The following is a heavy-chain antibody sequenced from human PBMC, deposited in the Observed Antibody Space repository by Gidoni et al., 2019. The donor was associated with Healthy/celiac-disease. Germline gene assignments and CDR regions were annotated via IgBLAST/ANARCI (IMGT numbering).Heavy chain of an antibody. Sequence: ANYAQKFQGRVTITADESTSTAYMELSSLRSEDTAVYYCARDQGVTNYYYYGMDVWVQGTTVTVS. CDR3: ARDQGVTNYYYYGMDV. D-gene: IGHD2-21*02. V-gene: IGHV1-69*01. J-gene: IGHJ6*02. CDR2: A.